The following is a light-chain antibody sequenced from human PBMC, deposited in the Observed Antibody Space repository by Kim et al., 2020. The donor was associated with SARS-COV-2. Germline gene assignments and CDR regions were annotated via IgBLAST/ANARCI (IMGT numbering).Light chain of an antibody. CDR1: KLGDKY. Sequence: PGQSASITCSGDKLGDKYACWYQQKPGQSPVLVIYQDSKRPSGIPERFSGSNSGNTATLTISGTQAMDEADYYCQAWDSSTVVFGGGTQLTVL. CDR3: QAWDSSTVV. V-gene: IGLV3-1*01. J-gene: IGLJ2*01. CDR2: QDS.